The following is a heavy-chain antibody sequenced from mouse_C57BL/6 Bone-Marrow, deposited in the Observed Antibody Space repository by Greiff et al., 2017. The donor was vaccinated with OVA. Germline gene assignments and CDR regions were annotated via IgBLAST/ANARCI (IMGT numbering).Heavy chain of an antibody. D-gene: IGHD1-1*01. CDR1: GYTFTSYW. Sequence: QVQLQQSGAELVMPGASVKLSCKASGYTFTSYWMHWVKQRPGQGLEWIGEIDPSDSYTNYNQKFKGKSTLTVDKSSSTAYMQLSSLTSEDSAVYYCASHYGSSWFAYWGQGTLVTVSA. J-gene: IGHJ3*01. CDR3: ASHYGSSWFAY. V-gene: IGHV1-69*01. CDR2: IDPSDSYT.